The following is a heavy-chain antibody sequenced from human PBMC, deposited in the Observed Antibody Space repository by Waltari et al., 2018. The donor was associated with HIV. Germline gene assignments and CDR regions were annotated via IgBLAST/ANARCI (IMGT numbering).Heavy chain of an antibody. CDR3: ARDRFEVLPHGDYAESYYYYYGMDV. CDR2: ICYSGST. Sequence: QVQLQESGPGLVKPSQTLSLTCTVSGGSISSGGYYWSWIRQHPGKGLEWIGYICYSGSTYYNPSLKSRVTISVDTSKNQFSLKLSSVTAADTAVYYCARDRFEVLPHGDYAESYYYYYGMDVWGQGTTVTVSS. V-gene: IGHV4-31*03. D-gene: IGHD4-17*01. CDR1: GGSISSGGYY. J-gene: IGHJ6*02.